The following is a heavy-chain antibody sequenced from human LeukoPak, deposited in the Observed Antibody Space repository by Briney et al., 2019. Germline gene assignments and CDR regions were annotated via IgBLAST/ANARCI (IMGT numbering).Heavy chain of an antibody. J-gene: IGHJ4*02. Sequence: GGSLRLSCAASGFTFSSYSMNWVRQAPGKGLEWVSSISSSSSYIYYADSVKGRFTISRANAKNSLYLQMNSLSGENTAVYYCARGKGYYFYWGQGTLVTVSS. V-gene: IGHV3-21*01. CDR3: ARGKGYYFY. D-gene: IGHD3/OR15-3a*01. CDR2: ISSSSSYI. CDR1: GFTFSSYS.